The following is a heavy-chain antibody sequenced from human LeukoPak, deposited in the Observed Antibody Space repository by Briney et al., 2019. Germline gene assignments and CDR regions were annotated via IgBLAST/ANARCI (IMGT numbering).Heavy chain of an antibody. D-gene: IGHD2-15*01. J-gene: IGHJ3*02. CDR3: TRDCSGGSCWGDAFDI. V-gene: IGHV3-49*04. CDR2: IRSKAYGGTT. CDR1: GFTFGDYA. Sequence: GGSLRLSCIASGFTFGDYAMSWARQAPGKGLEWVGFIRSKAYGGTTEYAASVKSRFSISRDDSKSIAYLQMNSLRTEDTAVFYCTRDCSGGSCWGDAFDIWGQGTMVTVSS.